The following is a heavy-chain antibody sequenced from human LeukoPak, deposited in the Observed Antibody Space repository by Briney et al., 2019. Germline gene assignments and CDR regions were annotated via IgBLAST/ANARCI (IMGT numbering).Heavy chain of an antibody. CDR2: ISSSGRTT. V-gene: IGHV3-48*02. CDR3: AKLFGVSDY. D-gene: IGHD3-3*01. Sequence: GGSLRLSCAASGFTFSNYNMNWVRQAPGKGLEWISYISSSGRTTNYADSVKGRFTISRDNAKNSLYLQMNSLKDGDTAVYYCAKLFGVSDYWGQGTLVTVSS. J-gene: IGHJ4*02. CDR1: GFTFSNYN.